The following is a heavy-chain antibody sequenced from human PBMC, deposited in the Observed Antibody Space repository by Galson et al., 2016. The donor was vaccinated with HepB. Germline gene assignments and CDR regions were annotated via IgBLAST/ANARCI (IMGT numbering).Heavy chain of an antibody. J-gene: IGHJ4*02. CDR3: ARRSTYGDYDY. Sequence: ETLSLTCAVSGCSLSENYWWGWIRQPPGRGLEWIGYIHHSGGTFYTPSHKSRVTMAVDTSKNQLSLKLSSVTAVDTAMYYCARRSTYGDYDYWGQGILFTVSS. CDR2: IHHSGGT. CDR1: GCSLSENYW. D-gene: IGHD4-17*01. V-gene: IGHV4-28*01.